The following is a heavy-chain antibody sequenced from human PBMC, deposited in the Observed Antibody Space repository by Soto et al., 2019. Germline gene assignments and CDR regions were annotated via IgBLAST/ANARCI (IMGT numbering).Heavy chain of an antibody. CDR3: ARGQGLYCSGGSRTGRRSGGRGCYFDY. D-gene: IGHD2-15*01. CDR2: INHSGST. V-gene: IGHV4-34*01. J-gene: IGHJ4*02. Sequence: QVQLQQWGAGLLKPSETLSLTCAVYGGSFSGYYWSWIRQPPGKGLEWIGEINHSGSTNYNPSLKSRVTISVDTSKNQFSLKLSSVTAADTAVYYCARGQGLYCSGGSRTGRRSGGRGCYFDYWGQGTLVTVSS. CDR1: GGSFSGYY.